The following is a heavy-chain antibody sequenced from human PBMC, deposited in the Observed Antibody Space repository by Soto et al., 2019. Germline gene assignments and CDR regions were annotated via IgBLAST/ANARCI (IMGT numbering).Heavy chain of an antibody. Sequence: SETLSLTCTVSGGSISSYYWSWIRQPPGKGLEWIGYIYYSGSTNYNPSLKSRVTISVDTSKNQFSLKLSSVTAADTTVYYCARDRSLHYDFWSGYYDAFDIWGQGTMVTVSS. CDR3: ARDRSLHYDFWSGYYDAFDI. V-gene: IGHV4-59*01. CDR2: IYYSGST. CDR1: GGSISSYY. D-gene: IGHD3-3*01. J-gene: IGHJ3*02.